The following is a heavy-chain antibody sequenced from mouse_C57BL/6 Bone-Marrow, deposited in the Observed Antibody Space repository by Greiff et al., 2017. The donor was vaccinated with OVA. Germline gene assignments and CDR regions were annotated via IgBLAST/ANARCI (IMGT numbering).Heavy chain of an antibody. CDR1: GYSITSGYY. CDR3: ARDRPDYYGSSYWYFDV. D-gene: IGHD1-1*01. CDR2: ISYDGSN. V-gene: IGHV3-6*01. Sequence: EVQRVESGPGLVKPSQSLSLTCSVTGYSITSGYYWNWIRQFPGNKLEWMGYISYDGSNNYNPSLKNRISITRDTSKNQFFLKLNSVTTEDTATYYCARDRPDYYGSSYWYFDVWGTGTTVTVSS. J-gene: IGHJ1*03.